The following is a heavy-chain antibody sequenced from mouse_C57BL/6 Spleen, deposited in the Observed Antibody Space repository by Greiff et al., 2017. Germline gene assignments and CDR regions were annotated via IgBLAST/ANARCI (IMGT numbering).Heavy chain of an antibody. D-gene: IGHD1-1*01. Sequence: QVQLQQSGPGLVQPSQSLSITCTASGFSLNSYGVHWVSQSPGKGLEWMGVIWSGGSTDYNAAFISRLSISKNNSKTQVFFKMNSLQADDTAIYYCARVITTPYAMDYCGQGTSVTVSS. CDR3: ARVITTPYAMDY. J-gene: IGHJ4*01. V-gene: IGHV2-2*01. CDR1: GFSLNSYG. CDR2: IWSGGST.